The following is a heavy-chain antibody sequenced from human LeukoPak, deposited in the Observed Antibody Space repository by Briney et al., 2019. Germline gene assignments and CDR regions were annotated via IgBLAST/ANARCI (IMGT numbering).Heavy chain of an antibody. CDR1: GFTVSSNY. J-gene: IGHJ4*02. Sequence: GGSLKLSCAASGFTVSSNYMSWVRQAPGKGLEWVSVIYSGGSTYYADSVKGRFTISRDNSKNTLYLQMNSLRADDTAVYYCARKYYYDSSGYSYYFDYWGQGTLVTVSS. CDR2: IYSGGST. D-gene: IGHD3-22*01. CDR3: ARKYYYDSSGYSYYFDY. V-gene: IGHV3-53*01.